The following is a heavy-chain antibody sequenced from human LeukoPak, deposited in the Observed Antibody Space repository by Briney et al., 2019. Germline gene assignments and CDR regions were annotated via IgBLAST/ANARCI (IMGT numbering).Heavy chain of an antibody. CDR3: ARALTSCSSTSCPRAFDY. D-gene: IGHD2-2*01. CDR2: INHSGST. CDR1: GGSFSGYY. V-gene: IGHV4-34*01. Sequence: SETLSLTCAVYGGSFSGYYWSWIRQPPGKGLEWIGEINHSGSTNYNPSLKGRVTISVDTSKNQFSLKLSSVTAADTAVYYCARALTSCSSTSCPRAFDYWGQGTLVTVSS. J-gene: IGHJ4*02.